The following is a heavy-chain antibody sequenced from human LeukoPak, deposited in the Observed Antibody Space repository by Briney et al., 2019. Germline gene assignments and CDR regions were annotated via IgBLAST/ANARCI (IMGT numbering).Heavy chain of an antibody. D-gene: IGHD5-12*01. CDR2: INHSGST. Sequence: SETLSLTCAVYGGSFSGYYWSWIRQPPGKGLEWIGEINHSGSTNYNPSLKSRVTISVDTSKNQFSLKLSSVTAADTAVYYCARGYSGSLYYYYYMDVWGKGTTVTVSS. V-gene: IGHV4-34*01. CDR3: ARGYSGSLYYYYYMDV. J-gene: IGHJ6*03. CDR1: GGSFSGYY.